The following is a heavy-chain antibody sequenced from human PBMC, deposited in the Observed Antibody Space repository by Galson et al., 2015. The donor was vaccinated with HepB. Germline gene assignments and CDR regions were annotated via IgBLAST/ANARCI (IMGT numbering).Heavy chain of an antibody. CDR1: GFTFSSYA. Sequence: SLRLSCAASGFTFSSYAMHWVRQAPGKGLEWVAVISYDGSNKYYADSVKGRFTISRDNSKNTLYLQMNSLRAEDTAVYYCARDRYSRTFDYWGQGTLATVSS. CDR3: ARDRYSRTFDY. V-gene: IGHV3-30*04. J-gene: IGHJ4*02. CDR2: ISYDGSNK. D-gene: IGHD1-26*01.